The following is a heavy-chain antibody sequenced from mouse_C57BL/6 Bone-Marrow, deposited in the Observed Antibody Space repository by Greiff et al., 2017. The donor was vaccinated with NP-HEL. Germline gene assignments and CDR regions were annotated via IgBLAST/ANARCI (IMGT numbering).Heavy chain of an antibody. D-gene: IGHD4-1*01. CDR3: ARRRGPNWAHYAMDY. CDR1: GYTFTSYW. CDR2: IYPGSGST. J-gene: IGHJ4*01. V-gene: IGHV1-55*01. Sequence: QVQLQQPGAELVKPGASVKMSCKASGYTFTSYWITWVKQRPGQGLEWIGDIYPGSGSTNYNEKFKSKATLTVDTSSSTAYMQLSSLTSEDSAVYYCARRRGPNWAHYAMDYWGQGTSVTVSS.